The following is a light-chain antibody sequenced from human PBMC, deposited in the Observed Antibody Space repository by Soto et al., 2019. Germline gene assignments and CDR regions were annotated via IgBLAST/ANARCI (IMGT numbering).Light chain of an antibody. CDR2: DAS. V-gene: IGKV1-5*01. Sequence: DIQMTQSPSTLSASVGDRVTITCRASQSSSSWLAWYQQKPRKAPKLLIYDASRLQSGVPSRFSGSGSGTESTLNITSLQPDDFATYFCQHYNGYSTFGQGTKVEIK. CDR1: QSSSSW. J-gene: IGKJ1*01. CDR3: QHYNGYST.